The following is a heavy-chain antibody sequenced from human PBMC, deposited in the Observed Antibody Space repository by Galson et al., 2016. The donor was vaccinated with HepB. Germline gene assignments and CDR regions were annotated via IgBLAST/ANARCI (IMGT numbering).Heavy chain of an antibody. J-gene: IGHJ5*02. CDR1: GGSISSGSYS. D-gene: IGHD2-2*01. CDR3: VVVPAASSGFDP. CDR2: ISYSGRT. V-gene: IGHV4-39*01. Sequence: SETLSLTCTVSGGSISSGSYSWGWIRQPPGKGLEWIGSISYSGRTYYNPSLKSRVTISVDTSKNQFSLKLRSVTAADTAMYYSVVVPAASSGFDPWGQGTLVTVSS.